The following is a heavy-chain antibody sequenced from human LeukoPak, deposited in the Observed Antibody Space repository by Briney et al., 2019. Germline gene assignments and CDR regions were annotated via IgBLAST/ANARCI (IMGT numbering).Heavy chain of an antibody. V-gene: IGHV4-34*01. J-gene: IGHJ5*02. CDR2: INHSGST. Sequence: SETLSLTCAVYGGSFSGYYWSWIRQPPGKGLEWIGEINHSGSTNYNPSLKSRVTISVDTSKNQFSLKLSSVTAADTAVYYCAREQYCSGGSCFNGWFDPWGQGTLVTLSS. D-gene: IGHD2-15*01. CDR1: GGSFSGYY. CDR3: AREQYCSGGSCFNGWFDP.